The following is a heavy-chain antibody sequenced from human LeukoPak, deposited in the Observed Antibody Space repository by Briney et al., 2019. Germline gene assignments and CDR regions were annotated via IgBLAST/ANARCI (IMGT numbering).Heavy chain of an antibody. V-gene: IGHV4-38-2*02. J-gene: IGHJ4*02. D-gene: IGHD2-8*01. Sequence: SETLSLTCTVSDSSISSTYYWAWFRQPPGKGLEWIATVFRLQTVRTFNNPSLGSRVTMSLDPSHNQFSLNLTSVTAADAALYFCARVLHAPYLIDSWGQGTLVTVSS. CDR2: VFRLQTVRT. CDR3: ARVLHAPYLIDS. CDR1: DSSISSTYY.